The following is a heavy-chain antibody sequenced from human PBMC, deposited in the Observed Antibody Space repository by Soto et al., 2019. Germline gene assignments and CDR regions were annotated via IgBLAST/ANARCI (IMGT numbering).Heavy chain of an antibody. Sequence: EVQLVESGGGLVQPGGSLRLSCAASGFTVSSNYMSWVRQAPGKGLECVSIIYSGGSTYYADSVKGRFTISRDNSRNTLSLQMNSLRAEDTAVYYCAGATTGRVSDSWGQGTLVTVSS. CDR3: AGATTGRVSDS. J-gene: IGHJ4*02. D-gene: IGHD3-9*01. CDR1: GFTVSSNY. V-gene: IGHV3-66*01. CDR2: IYSGGST.